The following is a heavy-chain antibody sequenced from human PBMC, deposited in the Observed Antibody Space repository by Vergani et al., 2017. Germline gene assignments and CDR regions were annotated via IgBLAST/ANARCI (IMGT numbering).Heavy chain of an antibody. V-gene: IGHV1-18*01. CDR2: ISAYNGNT. J-gene: IGHJ4*02. CDR3: ARDSPITMSPPLIDY. D-gene: IGHD3-22*01. CDR1: GYTFTSYG. Sequence: QVQLVQSGAEVKKPGASVKVSCKASGYTFTSYGISWVRQAPGQGLEWMGWISAYNGNTNYAQKLQGRVTMTTDTSTSTDYMELRSLRSDDTAVYYCARDSPITMSPPLIDYWGQGTLVTVSS.